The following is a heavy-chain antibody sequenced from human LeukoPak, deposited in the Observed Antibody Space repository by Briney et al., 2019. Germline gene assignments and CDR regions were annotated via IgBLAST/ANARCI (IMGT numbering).Heavy chain of an antibody. Sequence: GGSLRLSCAASGFTFRSYSMNWVRQAPGKGLEWVAAIDPSSTYIYYADSVKGRFTISRDNAENSLYLQMNSLRVEDTAVYYCARAPTVLVGYCSSSSCQADYWGQGTLVTVSS. CDR3: ARAPTVLVGYCSSSSCQADY. D-gene: IGHD2-2*01. CDR2: IDPSSTYI. CDR1: GFTFRSYS. V-gene: IGHV3-21*01. J-gene: IGHJ4*02.